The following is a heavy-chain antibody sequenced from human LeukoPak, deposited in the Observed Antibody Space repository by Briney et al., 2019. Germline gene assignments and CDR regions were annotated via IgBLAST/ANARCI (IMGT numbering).Heavy chain of an antibody. CDR3: ARDRGQYPTPSWFDP. D-gene: IGHD2/OR15-2a*01. V-gene: IGHV1-18*04. CDR1: GYTFTSYG. CDR2: ISAYNGNT. J-gene: IGHJ5*02. Sequence: ASLKVSCTASGYTFTSYGISWGRQAPGQGLEWMGWISAYNGNTNYAQNLQGRVTMTTDTSTSTAYMELRSLRSDDTAVYYCARDRGQYPTPSWFDPWGQGTLVTVSS.